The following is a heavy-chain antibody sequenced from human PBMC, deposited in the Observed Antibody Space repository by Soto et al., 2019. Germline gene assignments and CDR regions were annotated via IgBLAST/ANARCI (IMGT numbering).Heavy chain of an antibody. D-gene: IGHD3-3*01. V-gene: IGHV4-31*03. CDR1: GGSISSGGYY. CDR3: ARMVRQTYYDFWSGPLDYGMDV. CDR2: IYYSGST. J-gene: IGHJ6*02. Sequence: PSETLSLTCTVSGGSISSGGYYWSWIRQHPGKGLEWIGYIYYSGSTYYNPSLKSRVTISVDTSKNQFSLKLSSVTAADTAVYYCARMVRQTYYDFWSGPLDYGMDVWGQGTTVTVSS.